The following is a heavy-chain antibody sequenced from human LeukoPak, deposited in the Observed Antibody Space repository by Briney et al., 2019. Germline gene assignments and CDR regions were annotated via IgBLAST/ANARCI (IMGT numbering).Heavy chain of an antibody. V-gene: IGHV1-69*02. CDR1: GYTFSSYT. Sequence: SVKVSCKASGYTFSSYTISWVRQAPGQGLEWMGRIVPILGIANYAQKFQGRVTITADKSTSTAYMELSSLRSEDTAVYYCARGWSGYSSYYYYYYMDVWGKGTTVTVSS. D-gene: IGHD3-3*01. CDR2: IVPILGIA. J-gene: IGHJ6*03. CDR3: ARGWSGYSSYYYYYYMDV.